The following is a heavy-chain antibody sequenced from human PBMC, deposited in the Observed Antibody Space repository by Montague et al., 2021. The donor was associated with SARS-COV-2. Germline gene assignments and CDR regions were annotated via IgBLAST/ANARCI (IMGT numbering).Heavy chain of an antibody. Sequence: SETLSLTCTVSGGSISSGSYYWGWVRQPPGKGLEWIGTIYYSGKTYYNPSLKSRLTISVDTSKNQFSLKLTSVTAADTAVYYCARRAQWQHRGFFDLWGRGTLVTVSS. CDR1: GGSISSGSYY. CDR3: ARRAQWQHRGFFDL. J-gene: IGHJ2*01. D-gene: IGHD6-19*01. CDR2: IYYSGKT. V-gene: IGHV4-39*01.